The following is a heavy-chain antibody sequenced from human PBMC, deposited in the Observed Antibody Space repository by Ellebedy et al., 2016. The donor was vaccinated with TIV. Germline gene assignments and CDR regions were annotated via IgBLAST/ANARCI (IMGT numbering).Heavy chain of an antibody. CDR1: GFTFSTYA. CDR2: ISGYGNTI. CDR3: VKDRGSVIRDFDY. V-gene: IGHV3-64D*06. J-gene: IGHJ4*02. Sequence: GGSLRLSCSASGFTFSTYALHWVRQAPGKGLEYVSAISGYGNTIYYADSVKGRFTISRDNSKNTLYLQMSSLRPEDTAVYYCVKDRGSVIRDFDYWGQGTLVTVSS. D-gene: IGHD3-10*01.